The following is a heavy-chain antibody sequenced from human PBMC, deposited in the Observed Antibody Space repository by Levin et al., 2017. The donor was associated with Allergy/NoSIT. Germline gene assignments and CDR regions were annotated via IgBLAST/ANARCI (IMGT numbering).Heavy chain of an antibody. CDR1: GFTFNTYA. D-gene: IGHD3-10*01. Sequence: GGSLRLSCTASGFTFNTYAMSWVRQAPGKGLEWVSAISGSGGSTYYADSVKGRFTISRDNSKNTLYLQMNSLRAEDTAVYYCAKDGGFGELLLYYYGLDVWGQGTTVTVSS. CDR3: AKDGGFGELLLYYYGLDV. V-gene: IGHV3-23*01. J-gene: IGHJ6*02. CDR2: ISGSGGST.